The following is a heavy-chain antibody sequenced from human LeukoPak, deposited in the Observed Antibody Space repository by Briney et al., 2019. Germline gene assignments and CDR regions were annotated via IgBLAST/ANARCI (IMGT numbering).Heavy chain of an antibody. J-gene: IGHJ6*03. CDR1: GGSISSHY. V-gene: IGHV4-59*11. D-gene: IGHD6-25*01. Sequence: SETLSLTCVVSGGSISSHYWSWIRQPPGKGLEWIGYIYFSGYTNYHPSLKSRVSISVDTSNNQFSLRLSSVTAADTAVYYCARSERRAQKDTYYNHYYMDVWGKGTTVTVSS. CDR2: IYFSGYT. CDR3: ARSERRAQKDTYYNHYYMDV.